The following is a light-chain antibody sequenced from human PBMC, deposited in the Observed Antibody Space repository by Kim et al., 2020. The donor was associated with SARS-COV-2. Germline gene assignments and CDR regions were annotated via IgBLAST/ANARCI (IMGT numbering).Light chain of an antibody. V-gene: IGLV2-23*02. CDR1: SSDVGSYNL. CDR3: CSYAGSSTLV. J-gene: IGLJ2*01. Sequence: QSALTQPASVSGSPGQSITISCTGTSSDVGSYNLVSWYQQHPGKAPKLMIYEVSKRPSGVSNRFSDSKSGNTASLTISGLQAEDEADYYCCSYAGSSTLVFGGGTKVTVL. CDR2: EVS.